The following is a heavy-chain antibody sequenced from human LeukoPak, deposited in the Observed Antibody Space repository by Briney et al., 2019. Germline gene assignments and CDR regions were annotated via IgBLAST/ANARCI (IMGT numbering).Heavy chain of an antibody. CDR3: ANGYSSTWSSVDP. J-gene: IGHJ5*02. V-gene: IGHV3-21*04. Sequence: GGSLRLSCAASGFTFSNYSMNWVRLAPGKGLEWVSSISSSSSYIYYADSVKGRFTISRDNSKNTLSLQMNSLRAEDTAVYYCANGYSSTWSSVDPWGQGILVTVSS. CDR2: ISSSSSYI. D-gene: IGHD6-13*01. CDR1: GFTFSNYS.